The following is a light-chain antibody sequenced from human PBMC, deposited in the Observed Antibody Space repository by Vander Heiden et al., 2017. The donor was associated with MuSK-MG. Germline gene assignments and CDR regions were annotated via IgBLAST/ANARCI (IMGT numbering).Light chain of an antibody. CDR2: DAS. V-gene: IGKV3-11*01. CDR1: QSVSSY. CDR3: QQRSNWPLT. Sequence: EIGLPQSPAPLSLSPGERATLSCRASQSVSSYLAWYQQKPGQAPRLLIYDASNRATGIPARFSGSGSGTDFTLTISSLEPEDFAVYYCQQRSNWPLTFGGGTKVEIK. J-gene: IGKJ4*01.